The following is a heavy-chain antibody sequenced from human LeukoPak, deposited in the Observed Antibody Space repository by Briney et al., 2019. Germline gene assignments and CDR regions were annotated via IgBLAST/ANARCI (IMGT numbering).Heavy chain of an antibody. D-gene: IGHD6-13*01. J-gene: IGHJ4*02. CDR3: ARGGESSSSWSPSYYFDY. Sequence: GGSLRLSCAASGFTVSSNYMSWVRQAPGKGLEWVSVIYSGGSTYYADSVKGRFTISRDNSKNTLYLQMNSLRAEDTAVYYCARGGESSSSWSPSYYFDYWGQGTLVTVSS. V-gene: IGHV3-53*01. CDR1: GFTVSSNY. CDR2: IYSGGST.